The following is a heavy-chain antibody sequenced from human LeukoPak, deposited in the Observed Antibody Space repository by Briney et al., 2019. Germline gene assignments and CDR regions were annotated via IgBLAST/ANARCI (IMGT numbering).Heavy chain of an antibody. CDR1: GYTLTELS. D-gene: IGHD3/OR15-3a*01. J-gene: IGHJ4*02. V-gene: IGHV1-24*01. Sequence: GASVKVSCKVSGYTLTELSMHWVRQAPGKGLEWMGGFDPEDGETTYAQKFQGRVAMTEDTSTDTAYMELSSLRSGDTAVYYCATVAPEDYYFDYWGQGTLVTVSS. CDR3: ATVAPEDYYFDY. CDR2: FDPEDGET.